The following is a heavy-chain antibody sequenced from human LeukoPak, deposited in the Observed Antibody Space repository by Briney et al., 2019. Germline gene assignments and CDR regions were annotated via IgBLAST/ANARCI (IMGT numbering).Heavy chain of an antibody. CDR2: ISGSGAVT. D-gene: IGHD2-8*01. CDR1: GFTFSTYA. V-gene: IGHV3-23*01. J-gene: IGHJ6*03. CDR3: AKDGSNGGMDV. Sequence: GGSLRLSCAASGFTFSTYAMSWVRQAPGKGLEWVSAISGSGAVTYYADSVKGRFTISRDDSKNTLYLQMNSLRGEDTALYYCAKDGSNGGMDVWGKGAMVTVSS.